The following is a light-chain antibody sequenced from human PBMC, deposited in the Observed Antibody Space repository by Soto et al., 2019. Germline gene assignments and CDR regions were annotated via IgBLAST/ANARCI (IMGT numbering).Light chain of an antibody. CDR3: QSYDRSLRTYV. CDR2: GNS. V-gene: IGLV1-40*01. J-gene: IGLJ1*01. Sequence: QSALTQPPSVSGAPGQRVTISCSGSSSNIGAGYDVNWYRQLPGTAPKLLIYGNSDRPSGVPDRFSGSKSGTSASLAITDLQAEDEADYFCQSYDRSLRTYVFGTGTKVTAL. CDR1: SSNIGAGYD.